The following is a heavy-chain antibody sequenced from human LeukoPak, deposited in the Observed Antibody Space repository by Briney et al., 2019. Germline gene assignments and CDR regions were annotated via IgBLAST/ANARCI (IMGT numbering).Heavy chain of an antibody. CDR1: GGTFSSYA. CDR2: IIPIFGTA. D-gene: IGHD5-18*01. CDR3: ARVWIQLIYYYYGMDV. Sequence: SVKVSCKASGGTFSSYAISWVRQAPGQGLEWMGGIIPIFGTANYAQKFQGRVTITADESTSTAYMELSSLRSEDTAVYYCARVWIQLIYYYYGMDVWGQGTTVTVSS. V-gene: IGHV1-69*13. J-gene: IGHJ6*02.